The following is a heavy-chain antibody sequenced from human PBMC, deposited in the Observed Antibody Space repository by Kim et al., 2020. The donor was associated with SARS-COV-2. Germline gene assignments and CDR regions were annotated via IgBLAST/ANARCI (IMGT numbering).Heavy chain of an antibody. CDR2: ITDKTTHYAT. J-gene: IGHJ1*01. CDR3: LRALTGGGDSRG. Sequence: GGSLRLSCAASEFAFSASAMNWVRQASGKGLEWVGRITDKTTHYATRYAMSVRCRCTIDSDDYQKTPYLQMNRRKTEDTAVYDCLRALTGGGDSRGWGQ. CDR1: EFAFSASA. V-gene: IGHV3-73*01. D-gene: IGHD2-8*02.